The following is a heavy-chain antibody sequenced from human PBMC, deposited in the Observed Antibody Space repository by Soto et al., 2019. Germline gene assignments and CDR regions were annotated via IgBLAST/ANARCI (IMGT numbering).Heavy chain of an antibody. Sequence: PGGSLRLSCAASGFTFSSYSMNWVRQAPGKGLEWASYISSSSSTIYYADSVKGRFTISRDNAKNSLYLQMNSLRAEDTAVYYCARDEWDIGGGYPNNHYYFMDVWGKGTTVTVSS. CDR3: ARDEWDIGGGYPNNHYYFMDV. CDR1: GFTFSSYS. D-gene: IGHD5-12*01. V-gene: IGHV3-48*01. CDR2: ISSSSSTI. J-gene: IGHJ6*03.